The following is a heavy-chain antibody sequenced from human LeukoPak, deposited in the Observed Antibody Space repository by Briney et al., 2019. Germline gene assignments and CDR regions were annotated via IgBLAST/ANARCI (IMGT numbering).Heavy chain of an antibody. CDR2: INPNSGGT. CDR3: ARPVGLNWGAIDAFDI. V-gene: IGHV1-2*02. D-gene: IGHD7-27*01. Sequence: ASVKVSCKASGYTFTGYYMHWVRQAPGQGLGWMGWINPNSGGTNYAQKFQGRVTMTRDTSISTAYMELSRLRSDDTAVYYCARPVGLNWGAIDAFDIWGQGTMVTVSS. J-gene: IGHJ3*02. CDR1: GYTFTGYY.